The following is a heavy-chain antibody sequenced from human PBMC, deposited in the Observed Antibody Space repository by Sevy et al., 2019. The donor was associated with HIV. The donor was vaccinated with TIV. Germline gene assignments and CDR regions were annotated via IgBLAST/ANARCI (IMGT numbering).Heavy chain of an antibody. Sequence: SETLSLTCAVYGGSFSGYHWSWIRQPPGKGLEWIGEINHSGSTNYNPSLKSRVTISVDTSKNQFSLKLSSVTAAGTAVYYCARGRITIFGVVIRPYYYYYGMDVWGQGTTVTVSS. CDR2: INHSGST. V-gene: IGHV4-34*01. CDR3: ARGRITIFGVVIRPYYYYYGMDV. CDR1: GGSFSGYH. D-gene: IGHD3-3*01. J-gene: IGHJ6*02.